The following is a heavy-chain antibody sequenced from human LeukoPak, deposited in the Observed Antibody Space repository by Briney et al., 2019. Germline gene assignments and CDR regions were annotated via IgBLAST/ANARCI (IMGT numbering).Heavy chain of an antibody. CDR3: ANDPQYDDFDI. Sequence: GGSLRLSCAASRFSLRNFGMAWVRQAPGKGLEWVSTIDSNGHRTHYADSVKGRFTISRDNSKNTVYLQMNILRVEDTAIYYCANDPQYDDFDIWGQGTMVTVSS. J-gene: IGHJ3*02. V-gene: IGHV3-23*05. CDR2: IDSNGHRT. CDR1: RFSLRNFG.